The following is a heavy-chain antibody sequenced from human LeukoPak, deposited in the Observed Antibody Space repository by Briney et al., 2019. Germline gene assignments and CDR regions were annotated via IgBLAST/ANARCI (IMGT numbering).Heavy chain of an antibody. CDR1: GGTFSSYA. D-gene: IGHD2-2*01. CDR2: IIPIFGTA. J-gene: IGHJ3*02. V-gene: IGHV1-69*13. Sequence: SVKVSCKASGGTFSSYAISWVRQAPGQGLEWMGGIIPIFGTANYAQKFQGRVTITADESTSTAYMELSSLRSEDTAVYYCARCTVVPAADDAFDIWGQGTMVTVSS. CDR3: ARCTVVPAADDAFDI.